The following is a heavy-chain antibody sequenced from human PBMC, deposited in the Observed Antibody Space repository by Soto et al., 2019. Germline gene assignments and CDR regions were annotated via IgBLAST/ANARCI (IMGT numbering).Heavy chain of an antibody. Sequence: GGSLRLSCAASGFTFSSYGMHWVRQAPGKGLEWVAVISYDGSNKYYADSVKGRFTISRDNSKNTLYLQMNSLRAEDTAVYYCAKDKTEQLAAQDYWGQGTLVTVSS. D-gene: IGHD6-6*01. V-gene: IGHV3-30*18. CDR3: AKDKTEQLAAQDY. CDR1: GFTFSSYG. CDR2: ISYDGSNK. J-gene: IGHJ4*02.